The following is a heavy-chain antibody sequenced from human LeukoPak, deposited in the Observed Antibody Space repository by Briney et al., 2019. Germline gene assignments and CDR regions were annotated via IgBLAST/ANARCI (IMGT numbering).Heavy chain of an antibody. CDR3: AKVMKGSERLTMVRGVIIKIAGLYYMDV. CDR2: ISASGGST. Sequence: PGGSLRLSCAASGFTFSSYEMNWVRQAPGKGLEWVSSISASGGSTNYADSVKGRFTISRDNSKNTVYLQMNSLRAEDTAVYYCAKVMKGSERLTMVRGVIIKIAGLYYMDVWGKGTTVTVSS. J-gene: IGHJ6*03. CDR1: GFTFSSYE. V-gene: IGHV3-23*01. D-gene: IGHD3-10*01.